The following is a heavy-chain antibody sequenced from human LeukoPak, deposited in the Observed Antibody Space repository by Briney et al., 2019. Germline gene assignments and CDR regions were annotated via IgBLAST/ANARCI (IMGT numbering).Heavy chain of an antibody. Sequence: SETLSLTCTVSGGSISSDYWSWIRQPPGKGLEWIGYVYYSGSTNYYPSLKSRLTISVDTSKNQFSLKLSSVTAADTAVYYCAREFCSSTRCYFDYWGQATLVTVSS. CDR3: AREFCSSTRCYFDY. D-gene: IGHD2-2*01. CDR1: GGSISSDY. J-gene: IGHJ4*02. V-gene: IGHV4-59*01. CDR2: VYYSGST.